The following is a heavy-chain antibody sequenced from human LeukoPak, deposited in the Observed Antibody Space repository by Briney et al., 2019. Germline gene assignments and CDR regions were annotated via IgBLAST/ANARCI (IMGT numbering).Heavy chain of an antibody. D-gene: IGHD2-21*02. Sequence: ASVKVSCKASGGTFSSYAISWVRQAPGQGLEWMGGIIPIFGTANYAQKFQGRVTITADESTSTAYMELSSLRSEDTAVYYCARDYLAYCGGDCYSPFAWGQGTLVTVSS. CDR1: GGTFSSYA. CDR3: ARDYLAYCGGDCYSPFA. V-gene: IGHV1-69*13. CDR2: IIPIFGTA. J-gene: IGHJ5*02.